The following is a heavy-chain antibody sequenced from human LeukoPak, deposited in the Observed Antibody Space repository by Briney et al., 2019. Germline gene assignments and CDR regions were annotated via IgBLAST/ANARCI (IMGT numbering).Heavy chain of an antibody. CDR2: IYNDGRT. Sequence: GGSLRLSCAASGVTVSSNYMSWVRQASGKGLEWVSFIYNDGRTQHTDSVKGRFTISRDNSKNTLYLQMNSLRAEDTAVYYCARWYCTSTNCYYDYWGQGTLVTVSS. CDR3: ARWYCTSTNCYYDY. CDR1: GVTVSSNY. D-gene: IGHD2-2*01. V-gene: IGHV3-53*01. J-gene: IGHJ4*02.